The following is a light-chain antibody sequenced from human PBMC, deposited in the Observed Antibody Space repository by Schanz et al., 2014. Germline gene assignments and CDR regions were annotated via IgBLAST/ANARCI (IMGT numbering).Light chain of an antibody. Sequence: QSALTQPASVSGSPGQSITISCIGTSSDVGTYNLVSWYQQHPGKAPKLMIYEDSKRPSGVSNRFSASKSGNTASLTISGLQAEDEADYYCSSYTSSTTLNVFGTGTKLTVL. CDR1: SSDVGTYNL. CDR2: EDS. CDR3: SSYTSSTTLNV. V-gene: IGLV2-14*02. J-gene: IGLJ1*01.